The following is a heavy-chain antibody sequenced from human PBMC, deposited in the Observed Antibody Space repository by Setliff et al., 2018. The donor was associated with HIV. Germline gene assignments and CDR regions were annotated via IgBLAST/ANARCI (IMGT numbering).Heavy chain of an antibody. Sequence: PSETLSLTCAVYGGSFSGHSWTWIRQPPGKGLEWIGEINRSGSANYNRSLKSRVTMSVDTSKRQFSLKLDSVTAADTAIYYCARQSTVAAAGFDFWGQGTLGTVSS. D-gene: IGHD6-13*01. CDR2: INRSGSA. J-gene: IGHJ4*02. CDR3: ARQSTVAAAGFDF. CDR1: GGSFSGHS. V-gene: IGHV4-34*01.